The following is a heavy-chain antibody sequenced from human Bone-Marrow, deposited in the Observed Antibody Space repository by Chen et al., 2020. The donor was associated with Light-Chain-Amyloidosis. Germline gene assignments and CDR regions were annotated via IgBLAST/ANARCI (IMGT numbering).Heavy chain of an antibody. CDR2: IYHSGST. V-gene: IGHV4-38-2*02. J-gene: IGHJ4*02. D-gene: IGHD6-13*01. CDR3: ARDRAASGDYFDY. Sequence: QVQLQESGPGLVKPSETLSLTCAVSGYSISSGYYWGWIRQPPGKGLEWIGSIYHSGSTYYNPSLKSRVTISIYTSKNQFALKLSSVTAADTAVYYWARDRAASGDYFDYWGQGTLVTVSS. CDR1: GYSISSGYY.